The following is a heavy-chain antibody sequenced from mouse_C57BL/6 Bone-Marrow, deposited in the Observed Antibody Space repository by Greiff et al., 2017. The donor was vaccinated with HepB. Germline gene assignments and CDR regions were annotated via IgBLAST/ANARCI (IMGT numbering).Heavy chain of an antibody. Sequence: QVQLQQSGAELVKPGASVKMSCKASGYTFTSYWITWVKQRPGQGLEWIGDIYPGSGSTNYNEKFKSKATLTVDTSSSTAYMQLSSLTSEDSAVYYCARSQTAQATGCYFDYWGQGTTLTVSS. CDR2: IYPGSGST. D-gene: IGHD3-2*02. CDR1: GYTFTSYW. CDR3: ARSQTAQATGCYFDY. J-gene: IGHJ2*01. V-gene: IGHV1-55*01.